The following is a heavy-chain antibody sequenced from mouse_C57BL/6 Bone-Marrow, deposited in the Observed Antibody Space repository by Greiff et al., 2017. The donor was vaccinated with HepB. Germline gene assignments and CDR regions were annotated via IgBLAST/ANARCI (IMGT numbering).Heavy chain of an antibody. J-gene: IGHJ1*03. CDR3: ARHKDYGSSYSYFDV. D-gene: IGHD1-1*01. CDR1: GFTFSDYY. Sequence: EVKVVESGGGLVQPGGSLKLSCAASGFTFSDYYMYWVRQTPEKRLEWVAYISNGGGSTYYPDTVKGRFTISRDNAKNTLYLQMSRLKSEDTAMYYCARHKDYGSSYSYFDVWGTGTTVTVSS. V-gene: IGHV5-12*01. CDR2: ISNGGGST.